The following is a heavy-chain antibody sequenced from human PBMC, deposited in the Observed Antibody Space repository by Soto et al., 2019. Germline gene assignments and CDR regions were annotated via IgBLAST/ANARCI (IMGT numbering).Heavy chain of an antibody. V-gene: IGHV1-69*06. D-gene: IGHD3-10*01. Sequence: QVQLVQSGAEVKKPGSSVKVSCKASGGTFSSYAISWVRQAPGQGLEWMGGIIPIFGTANYAQKFQGRVTITADKSTSTAYMELSSLRSEDTAVYYCATPRSPSITMVRGAEFPILYYYYGMDVWGQGTTVTVSS. J-gene: IGHJ6*02. CDR2: IIPIFGTA. CDR3: ATPRSPSITMVRGAEFPILYYYYGMDV. CDR1: GGTFSSYA.